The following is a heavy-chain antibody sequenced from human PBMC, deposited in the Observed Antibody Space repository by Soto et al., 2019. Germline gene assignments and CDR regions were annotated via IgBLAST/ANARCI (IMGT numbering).Heavy chain of an antibody. D-gene: IGHD2-2*01. J-gene: IGHJ4*02. Sequence: SETLSLTCAVYGGSFSGYYWTWIRQPPGTGLEWIGEINHSGSTNYNPSLKSRVTISVDTSKNQFSLKLTSVTAEDTAVYYCAKRKYCPSTTCFDYWGQGTQVTVSS. CDR3: AKRKYCPSTTCFDY. V-gene: IGHV4-34*01. CDR1: GGSFSGYY. CDR2: INHSGST.